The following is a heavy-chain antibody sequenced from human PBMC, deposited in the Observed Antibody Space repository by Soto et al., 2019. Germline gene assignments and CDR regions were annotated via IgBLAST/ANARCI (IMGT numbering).Heavy chain of an antibody. D-gene: IGHD3-22*01. CDR1: GGTLNIQP. CDR2: SIPIYGTA. J-gene: IGHJ6*02. CDR3: ETGSGYHGDEQYYYFDMGV. Sequence: SVKFSFRASGGTLNIQPITWVRQAPGQGLEWMGGSIPIYGTANYAQKFQGRVTITADESTTTVYMELSSMRCEDTTVYYYETGSGYHGDEQYYYFDMGVCGQGTTVTVSS. V-gene: IGHV1-69*13.